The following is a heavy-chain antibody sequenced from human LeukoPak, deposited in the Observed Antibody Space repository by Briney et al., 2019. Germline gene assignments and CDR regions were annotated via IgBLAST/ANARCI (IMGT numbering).Heavy chain of an antibody. D-gene: IGHD6-19*01. Sequence: RGSLRLSCAASGITFSNAWMPWVRQAPGRGLEWVGRIYRSSNGETTDYGAPVKGRFTMSRDDSKNTLYLQMNSLKTEDTAVYYCTTYSSGSRPFWGQGTPLTVSS. CDR1: GITFSNAW. V-gene: IGHV3-15*01. J-gene: IGHJ4*02. CDR3: TTYSSGSRPF. CDR2: IYRSSNGETT.